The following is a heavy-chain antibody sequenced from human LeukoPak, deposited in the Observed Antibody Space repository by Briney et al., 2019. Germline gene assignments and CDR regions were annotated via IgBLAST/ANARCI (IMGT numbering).Heavy chain of an antibody. V-gene: IGHV4-59*01. J-gene: IGHJ6*02. Sequence: PSETLSLTCTVSGGSISGYYWSWIRQPPGKGLEWIGYIYYSGSTNYNPSLKSRVTISVDTSKNQFSLKLSSVTAAVTAVYYCARVDYYDSSGYPRDYWGQGTLVTVSSGMDVWGQGTTVTVSS. CDR1: GGSISGYY. CDR3: ARVDYYDSSGYPRDYWGQGTLVTVSSGMDV. D-gene: IGHD3-22*01. CDR2: IYYSGST.